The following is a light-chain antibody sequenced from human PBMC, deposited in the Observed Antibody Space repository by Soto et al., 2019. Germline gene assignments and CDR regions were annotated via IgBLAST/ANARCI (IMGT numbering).Light chain of an antibody. CDR3: QQYNSYPIT. CDR2: KAS. Sequence: DIQMTHSPSTLSASVLYIVTITFRSSQSIISWLAWYQQKPGKAPKLLIYKASSLESGVPSRFSGSGSGTEFTLNISSLQPDDFATYYCQQYNSYPITFGQGTRLEIK. CDR1: QSIISW. V-gene: IGKV1-5*03. J-gene: IGKJ5*01.